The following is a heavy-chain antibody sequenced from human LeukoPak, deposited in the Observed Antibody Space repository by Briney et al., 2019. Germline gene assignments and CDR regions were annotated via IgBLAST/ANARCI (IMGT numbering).Heavy chain of an antibody. CDR1: GFTFSSYS. CDR2: ISSSSSYI. J-gene: IGHJ4*02. V-gene: IGHV3-21*01. CDR3: ARDPGVVVVTEFDY. Sequence: GGSLRLSCAAAGFTFSSYSMNWVRQAPGKGLDWVSSISSSSSYIYYADSVKGRFTISRDNAKNSLYLQMNSLRAEDTAVYYCARDPGVVVVTEFDYWGQGTLVTVSS. D-gene: IGHD2-21*02.